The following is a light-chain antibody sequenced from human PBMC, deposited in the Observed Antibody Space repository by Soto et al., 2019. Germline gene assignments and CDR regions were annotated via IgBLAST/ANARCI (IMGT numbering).Light chain of an antibody. V-gene: IGKV3D-15*01. CDR3: QQYNNWPLT. CDR2: GAS. J-gene: IGKJ4*01. Sequence: EIVMTQSPATLSVSPGERATLSCRANQDINIYLACYQQKPGQAPRLLISGASTRATGIPDRFSGSGSGTEFTLTISSLQSEDFAVYYCQQYNNWPLTFGGGTNVEVK. CDR1: QDINIY.